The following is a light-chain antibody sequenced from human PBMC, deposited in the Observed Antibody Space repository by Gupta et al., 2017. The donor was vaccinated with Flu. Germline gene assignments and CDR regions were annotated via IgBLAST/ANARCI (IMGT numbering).Light chain of an antibody. V-gene: IGLV2-14*01. CDR2: EVS. CDR3: SSYTSTSTPWV. Sequence: MTISCTGTSSDIGGYNFVSWYQQHPGQAPKVMIYEVSSRPSGVASRFSGSKSGNTASLTISGLQAEDEADYYCSSYTSTSTPWVFGGGTKLTVL. J-gene: IGLJ3*02. CDR1: SSDIGGYNF.